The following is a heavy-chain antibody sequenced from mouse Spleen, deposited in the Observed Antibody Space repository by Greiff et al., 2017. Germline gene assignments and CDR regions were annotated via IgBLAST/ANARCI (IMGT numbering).Heavy chain of an antibody. CDR1: GFTFSSYA. CDR2: ISSGGDYI. V-gene: IGHV5-9-1*02. D-gene: IGHD2-3*01. J-gene: IGHJ3*01. CDR3: TRDDGYYVGAWFAY. Sequence: EVKVVESGEGLVKPGGSLKLSCAASGFTFSSYAMSWVRQTPEKRLEWVAYISSGGDYIYYADTVKGRFTSSRDNARNTLYLQMSSLKSEDTAMYYCTRDDGYYVGAWFAYWGQGTLVTVSA.